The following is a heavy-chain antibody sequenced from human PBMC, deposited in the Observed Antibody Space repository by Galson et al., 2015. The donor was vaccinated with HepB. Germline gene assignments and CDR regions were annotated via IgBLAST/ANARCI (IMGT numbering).Heavy chain of an antibody. CDR1: GFSFSIYS. CDR3: ARRTTYDAFDI. D-gene: IGHD2/OR15-2a*01. CDR2: ITSSSSYI. Sequence: SLRLSCAASGFSFSIYSMNWVRQAPGKGLEWVSSITSSSSYISYADSVKGRFTISRDNAKNSLYLQMNSLRAEDTAVYYCARRTTYDAFDIWGQGTMVTVSS. V-gene: IGHV3-21*01. J-gene: IGHJ3*02.